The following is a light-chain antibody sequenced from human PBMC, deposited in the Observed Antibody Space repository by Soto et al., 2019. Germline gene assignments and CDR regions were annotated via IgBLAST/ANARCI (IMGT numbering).Light chain of an antibody. J-gene: IGKJ4*01. CDR1: QSVSSS. CDR3: QQYINWPLT. CDR2: GAS. Sequence: EIVMTQSPVTLSVSPGERATLSCRASQSVSSSLAWYQQKPGQGPRLLIYGASTRATGIPARFSGSGSATEFTLTISTLQSEDFAIYYCQQYINWPLTFGGGTTMEIK. V-gene: IGKV3-15*01.